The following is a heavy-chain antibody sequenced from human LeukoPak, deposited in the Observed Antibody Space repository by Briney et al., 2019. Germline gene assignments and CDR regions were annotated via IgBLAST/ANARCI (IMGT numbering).Heavy chain of an antibody. J-gene: IGHJ4*02. CDR2: IYWDDDK. CDR3: VHRTTMVRGVITARFAY. CDR1: GFSLNTSGVG. D-gene: IGHD3-10*01. Sequence: SGPTLVNPTQTLTLTCTFSGFSLNTSGVGVGWIRQPPGKALEWLAVIYWDDDKRYSPSLKSRITITKDTSRNQVVLTMTNMDPVDTGTYCCVHRTTMVRGVITARFAYWGQGTPVTVSS. V-gene: IGHV2-5*02.